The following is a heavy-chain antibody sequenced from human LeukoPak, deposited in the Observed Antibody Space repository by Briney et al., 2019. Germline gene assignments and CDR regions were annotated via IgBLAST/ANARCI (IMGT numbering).Heavy chain of an antibody. CDR1: GGSISGYY. J-gene: IGHJ6*03. CDR2: INHSGCT. Sequence: SETLSLTCTVSGGSISGYYWSWIRQPPGKGLEWIGEINHSGCTNYNPSLKSRVTISVDTSKNQFSLKLSSVTAADTAVYYCARAGASSWYSYYYYMDVWGKGTTVTVSS. V-gene: IGHV4-34*01. D-gene: IGHD6-13*01. CDR3: ARAGASSWYSYYYYMDV.